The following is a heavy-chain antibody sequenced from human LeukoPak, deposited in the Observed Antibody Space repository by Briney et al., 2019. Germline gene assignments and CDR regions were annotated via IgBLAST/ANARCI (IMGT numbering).Heavy chain of an antibody. J-gene: IGHJ5*02. D-gene: IGHD3-9*01. CDR2: INYSVMR. Sequence: SETLSLTSAVSGESFSAFDWNTIRQPPRKGLEWIGEINYSVMRDYNPALKSRVAISADSSKSPFSLDLTSVTAADTAVYYCAIRLATSRLATATTWFDPWGQGTLVSVSS. V-gene: IGHV4-34*01. CDR1: GESFSAFD. CDR3: AIRLATSRLATATTWFDP.